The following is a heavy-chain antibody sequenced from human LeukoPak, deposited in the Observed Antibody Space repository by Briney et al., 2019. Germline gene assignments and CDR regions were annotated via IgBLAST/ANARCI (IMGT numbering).Heavy chain of an antibody. V-gene: IGHV3-48*03. CDR1: RFPFSVYE. Sequence: PGGSLRLSCAVSRFPFSVYEMNWVRQAPGKGLEWVSNIASSGTTKYYADSVKGRFSISRDNAKSSLHLQMNSLRVEDTAVYYCALLAVASDFDYWGQGALVTVSS. CDR2: IASSGTTK. D-gene: IGHD6-19*01. CDR3: ALLAVASDFDY. J-gene: IGHJ4*02.